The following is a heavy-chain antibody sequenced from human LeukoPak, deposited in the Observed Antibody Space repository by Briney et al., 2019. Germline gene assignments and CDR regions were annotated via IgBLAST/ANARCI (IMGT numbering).Heavy chain of an antibody. CDR3: TRGYYDSSGSIDY. Sequence: PGGSLRLSCAASGFTFSSYGMHWVRQAPGKGLEGVAVIWYDGSNKYYADSVEGRFTISRDNSKNTLYLQMNSLRAEDTAVYYCTRGYYDSSGSIDYWGQGTLVTVSS. J-gene: IGHJ4*02. D-gene: IGHD3-22*01. CDR2: IWYDGSNK. CDR1: GFTFSSYG. V-gene: IGHV3-33*01.